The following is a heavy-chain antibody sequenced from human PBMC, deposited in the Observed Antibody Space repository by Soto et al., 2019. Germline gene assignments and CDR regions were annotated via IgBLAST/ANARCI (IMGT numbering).Heavy chain of an antibody. V-gene: IGHV3-74*01. J-gene: IGHJ6*02. Sequence: GGSLRLSCAASGFTFSSYWMHWVRQAPGKGLVWVSRMNSDGSSITYADSVKGRVTISRDNSKNTLYLQMNSLRAEDTAVYYCARAEDFHYYNYALDVWGQGTTVTVSS. CDR1: GFTFSSYW. CDR3: ARAEDFHYYNYALDV. CDR2: MNSDGSSI.